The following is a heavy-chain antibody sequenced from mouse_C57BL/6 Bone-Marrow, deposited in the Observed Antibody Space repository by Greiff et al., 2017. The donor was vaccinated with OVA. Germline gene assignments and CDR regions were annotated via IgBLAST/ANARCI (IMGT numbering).Heavy chain of an antibody. CDR2: IYPGDGDT. D-gene: IGHD1-1*01. J-gene: IGHJ3*01. CDR1: GYAFSSSW. Sequence: QVQLKQSGPELVKPGASVKISCKASGYAFSSSWMNWVKQRPGKGLEWIGRIYPGDGDTNYNGKFKGKATLTADKSSSTAYMQLSSLTSEHSAVYFCARDTTVVAPFAYWGQGTLVTVSA. V-gene: IGHV1-82*01. CDR3: ARDTTVVAPFAY.